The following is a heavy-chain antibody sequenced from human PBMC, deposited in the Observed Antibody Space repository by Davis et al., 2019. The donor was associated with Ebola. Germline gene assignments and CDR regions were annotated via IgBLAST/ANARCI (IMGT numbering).Heavy chain of an antibody. CDR2: IRSKANSYAT. Sequence: GESLKISCAASGFTFSGSAMHWVRQASGKGLEWVGRIRSKANSYATAYAASVKGRFTISRDNAKNSLYLQMNSLRAEDTAVYYCARAFYDYIWGSTIDYWGQGTLVTVSS. CDR1: GFTFSGSA. CDR3: ARAFYDYIWGSTIDY. J-gene: IGHJ4*02. D-gene: IGHD3-16*01. V-gene: IGHV3-73*01.